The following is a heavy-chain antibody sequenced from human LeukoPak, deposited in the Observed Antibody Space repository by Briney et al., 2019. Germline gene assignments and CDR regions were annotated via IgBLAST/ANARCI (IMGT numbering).Heavy chain of an antibody. CDR1: GFTFGDYA. CDR2: IRSKAYGGTT. CDR3: TRVSSYYGSAFDI. V-gene: IGHV3-49*04. J-gene: IGHJ3*02. Sequence: GGSLSLSYTASGFTFGDYAMSWVRQAPGKGLEWVGFIRSKAYGGTTEYAASVKGRFTISRDDSKRIAYLQMNSLKTEDTAVYYCTRVSSYYGSAFDIWGQGTMVTVSS. D-gene: IGHD3-10*01.